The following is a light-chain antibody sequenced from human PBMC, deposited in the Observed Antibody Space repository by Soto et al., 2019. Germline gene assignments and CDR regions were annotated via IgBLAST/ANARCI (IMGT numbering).Light chain of an antibody. CDR3: QQRYNWPLT. Sequence: ETVMTQSPSTLSVSPGERATLSCRASQTVSSNLAWYQQKPGQAPRLLIYDASTRATGIPARFRGSGSGTQFTLTISSLQSEDFAIYYCQQRYNWPLTFGQGTK. V-gene: IGKV3-15*01. CDR1: QTVSSN. CDR2: DAS. J-gene: IGKJ1*01.